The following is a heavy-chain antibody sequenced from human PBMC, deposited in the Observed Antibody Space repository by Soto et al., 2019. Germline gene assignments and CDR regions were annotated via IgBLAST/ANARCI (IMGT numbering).Heavy chain of an antibody. Sequence: QVQLVQSGAEVKKPGSSVKVSCTTSGVSFNNNGIGWVRQAPGHGLEWMGGVSPPFRTSNYARKFQGRISITADASTGTVNMDLSSLTADDAAQYYCARVLYYGSGSYSPYGMDVWGQGTTVTVSS. V-gene: IGHV1-69*01. J-gene: IGHJ6*02. CDR3: ARVLYYGSGSYSPYGMDV. CDR1: GVSFNNNG. D-gene: IGHD3-10*01. CDR2: VSPPFRTS.